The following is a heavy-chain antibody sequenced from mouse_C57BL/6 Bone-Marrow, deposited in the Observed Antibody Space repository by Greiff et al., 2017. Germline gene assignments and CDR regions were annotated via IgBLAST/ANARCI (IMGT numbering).Heavy chain of an antibody. CDR3: SRGDNYVFAMDY. V-gene: IGHV1-19*01. CDR1: GYTFTGYC. Sequence: VQLQQSGPELVKPGASVKLSCKASGYTFTGYCMNWVKQSPGRSLEWIGVIDPNSGGTRYNEKFKGKATLTVDKSSSTAYMQLSSLTSEDSAVYYCSRGDNYVFAMDYWGQGTSVTVSS. D-gene: IGHD1-3*01. CDR2: IDPNSGGT. J-gene: IGHJ4*01.